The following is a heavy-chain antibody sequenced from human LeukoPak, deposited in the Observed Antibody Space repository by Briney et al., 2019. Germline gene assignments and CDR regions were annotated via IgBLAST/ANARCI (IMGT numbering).Heavy chain of an antibody. CDR3: ARGITMVRGVTDY. D-gene: IGHD3-10*01. CDR1: GYTFTGYY. Sequence: ASVKVSCKASGYTFTGYYMHWVRQAPGQGLEWMGWINPNSGGTNYAQKFQGRVTMTRDTSISTAYMELSRLRSDDTAVYYCARGITMVRGVTDYWGQGTLVTVSS. V-gene: IGHV1-2*02. J-gene: IGHJ4*02. CDR2: INPNSGGT.